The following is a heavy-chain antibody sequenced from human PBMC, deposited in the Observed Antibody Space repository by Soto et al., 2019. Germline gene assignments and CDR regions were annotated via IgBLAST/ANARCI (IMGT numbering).Heavy chain of an antibody. V-gene: IGHV3-23*01. CDR1: GFSFSSSA. CDR3: AKENDYSIIESNWFDA. CDR2: ISGQGGTT. J-gene: IGHJ5*02. Sequence: EVILLESGGHLVAPGESLRLSCVASGFSFSSSALTWVRQAPGRGLEWVADISGQGGTTYYADSVKGRFIISRDNSKNTLSLQRTSLRVEETAVYYCAKENDYSIIESNWFDAWGPGTLVTVSS. D-gene: IGHD4-4*01.